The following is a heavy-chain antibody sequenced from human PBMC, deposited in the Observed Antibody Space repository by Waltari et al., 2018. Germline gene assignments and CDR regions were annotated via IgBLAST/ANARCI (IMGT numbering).Heavy chain of an antibody. CDR3: ARGVVRVTIFGVVIGFDP. Sequence: QVQLQQWGAGLLKPSETLSLTCAVYGGSFSGYYWSWIRQPPGKGLEWIGEINHSGSTNYKPSLKSRVTISVDTSKNQFSLKLSSVTAADTAVYYCARGVVRVTIFGVVIGFDPWGQGTLVTVSS. J-gene: IGHJ5*02. V-gene: IGHV4-34*01. CDR1: GGSFSGYY. D-gene: IGHD3-3*01. CDR2: INHSGST.